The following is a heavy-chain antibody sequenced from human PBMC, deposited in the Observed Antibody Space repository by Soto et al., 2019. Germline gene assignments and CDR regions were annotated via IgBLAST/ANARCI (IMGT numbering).Heavy chain of an antibody. J-gene: IGHJ3*02. CDR2: MNPNSGNT. Sequence: GASVKVSCKASGYTFTSYDINWVRQATGQGLEWMGWMNPNSGNTGYAQKFQGRVTMTRNTSISTAYMELSSLRSEDTAVYYCARGGTMIVVAQGAFDICGQGTMVTVSS. D-gene: IGHD3-22*01. CDR3: ARGGTMIVVAQGAFDI. V-gene: IGHV1-8*01. CDR1: GYTFTSYD.